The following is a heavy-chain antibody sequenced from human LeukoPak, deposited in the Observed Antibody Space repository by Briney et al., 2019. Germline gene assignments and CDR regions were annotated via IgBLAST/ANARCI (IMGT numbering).Heavy chain of an antibody. CDR3: ARGAGYCSSFNCHLWFDY. V-gene: IGHV3-7*01. J-gene: IGHJ4*02. D-gene: IGHD2-2*01. Sequence: DSVKGRFTISRDNAKNSLYLQMNSLRAEDTAVYYCARGAGYCSSFNCHLWFDYWGQGALVTVSS.